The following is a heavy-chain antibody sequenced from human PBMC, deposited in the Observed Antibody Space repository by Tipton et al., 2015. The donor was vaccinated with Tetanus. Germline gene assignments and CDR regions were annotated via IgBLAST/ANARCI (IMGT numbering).Heavy chain of an antibody. Sequence: QLVQSGAEVKKPGASVKVSCKASGYTFTSYGISWVRQAPGQGLEWMGWISAYNGNTNYAQKLQGRVTMTTDTSTSTAYMEPRSLRSDDTAVYYCAGCSGGSCYAYYYYGMDVWGQGTTVTVSS. CDR3: AGCSGGSCYAYYYYGMDV. CDR1: GYTFTSYG. CDR2: ISAYNGNT. J-gene: IGHJ6*02. D-gene: IGHD2-15*01. V-gene: IGHV1-18*01.